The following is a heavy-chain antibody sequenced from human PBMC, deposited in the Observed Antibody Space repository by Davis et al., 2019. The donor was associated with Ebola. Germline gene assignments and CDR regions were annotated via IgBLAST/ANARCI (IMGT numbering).Heavy chain of an antibody. CDR3: ARVPYYGSGSYPSYYYYGMDV. CDR2: INHSGST. Sequence: SETLSLTCAVYGGSFSGSYWSWIRQPPGKGLEWIGEINHSGSTNYNPSLKSRVTISVDTSKNQFSLKLSSVTAADTAVYYCARVPYYGSGSYPSYYYYGMDVWGQGTTVTVSS. V-gene: IGHV4-34*01. CDR1: GGSFSGSY. J-gene: IGHJ6*02. D-gene: IGHD3-10*01.